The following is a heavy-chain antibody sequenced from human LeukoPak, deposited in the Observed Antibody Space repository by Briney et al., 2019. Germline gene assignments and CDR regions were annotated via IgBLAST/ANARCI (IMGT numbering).Heavy chain of an antibody. J-gene: IGHJ4*02. CDR3: TKGRGI. D-gene: IGHD3-10*01. CDR1: GYSISSGYY. Sequence: SETLSLTCTVSGYSISSGYYWGWIRQPPGKGLEWIGEINHIGSTNYNPSLKSRVTISVDTSKRQFSLKLTSVTAADTAVYYCTKGRGIWGQGTLVTVSS. CDR2: INHIGST. V-gene: IGHV4-38-2*02.